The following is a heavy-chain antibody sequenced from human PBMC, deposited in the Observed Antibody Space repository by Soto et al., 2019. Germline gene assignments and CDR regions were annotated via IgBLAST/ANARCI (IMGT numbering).Heavy chain of an antibody. Sequence: ASVKVSCKASGYTFTSYAMHWVRQAPGQRLEWMGWINAGNGNRKYSQKFQGRVTITRDTSASTAYMELSSLRSEDTAVYYCARDLSNYGDYGVFDYWGQGTLVTVSS. CDR1: GYTFTSYA. J-gene: IGHJ4*02. D-gene: IGHD4-17*01. CDR2: INAGNGNR. V-gene: IGHV1-3*01. CDR3: ARDLSNYGDYGVFDY.